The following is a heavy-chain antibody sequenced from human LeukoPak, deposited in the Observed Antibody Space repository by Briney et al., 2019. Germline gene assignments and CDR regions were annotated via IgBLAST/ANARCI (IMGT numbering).Heavy chain of an antibody. Sequence: PSETLSLTCSISGDSTNTYFWSWIRQPPGKGLEWIGYFYYTGTTNYNLSLNSRVTISVDTSKNQFSLKVNSVTAADTGVYYCASKSTDHGELRFDYWGQGTLVTVSS. CDR1: GDSTNTYF. J-gene: IGHJ4*02. V-gene: IGHV4-59*01. CDR3: ASKSTDHGELRFDY. D-gene: IGHD4-17*01. CDR2: FYYTGTT.